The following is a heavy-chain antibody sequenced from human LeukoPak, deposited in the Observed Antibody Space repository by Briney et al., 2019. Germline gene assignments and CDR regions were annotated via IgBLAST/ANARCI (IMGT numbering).Heavy chain of an antibody. CDR2: IGSSSSYI. J-gene: IGHJ1*01. CDR1: GFTFSSYE. CDR3: ARDSSRGIEYFQY. V-gene: IGHV3-21*01. Sequence: PGGSLRLSCAASGFTFSSYEMNWVRQAPGKGLEWVSSIGSSSSYIYYRDSVKGRFTISRDDAKNSLYLQMNSLRAEDTAVYYCARDSSRGIEYFQYWGQGTLVTVSS.